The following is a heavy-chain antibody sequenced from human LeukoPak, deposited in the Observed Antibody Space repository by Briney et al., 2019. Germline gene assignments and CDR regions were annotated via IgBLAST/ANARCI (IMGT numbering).Heavy chain of an antibody. CDR3: ARIGTYAEFDY. Sequence: GESLKISCKGSGYSFATYWIGWVRQMPGKGLEWMGIINPADSDTRYSPSFQGQVTISVDNSISTAYLQWSSLKASDTAMYYCARIGTYAEFDYWAREAWSPSPQ. V-gene: IGHV5-51*01. CDR1: GYSFATYW. CDR2: INPADSDT. J-gene: IGHJ4*02. D-gene: IGHD6-13*01.